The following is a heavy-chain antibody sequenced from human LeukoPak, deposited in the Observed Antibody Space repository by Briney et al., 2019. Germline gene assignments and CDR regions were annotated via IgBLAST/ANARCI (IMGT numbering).Heavy chain of an antibody. J-gene: IGHJ4*02. D-gene: IGHD3-10*01. V-gene: IGHV4-31*03. Sequence: SETLSLTCIVSGGSISSGGYYWSWIRQHPGKGLEWIGYIYYSGSTYYNPSLKSRVTISVDTSKNQFSLKLSSVTAADTAVYYCARLTMVRVIDYWGQGTLVTVSS. CDR1: GGSISSGGYY. CDR3: ARLTMVRVIDY. CDR2: IYYSGST.